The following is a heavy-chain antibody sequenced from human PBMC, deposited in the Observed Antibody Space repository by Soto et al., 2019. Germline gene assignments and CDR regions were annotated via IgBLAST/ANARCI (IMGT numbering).Heavy chain of an antibody. J-gene: IGHJ6*02. CDR3: AGHYYDILTGYYGMDV. D-gene: IGHD3-9*01. CDR1: GGSFSGYY. V-gene: IGHV4-34*01. CDR2: INHSGST. Sequence: SETLSLTCAVYGGSFSGYYWSWIRQPPGKGLEWIGEINHSGSTNYNPSLKSRVTISVDTSKNQFSLKLSSVTAADTAVYCCAGHYYDILTGYYGMDVWGQGTTVTVSS.